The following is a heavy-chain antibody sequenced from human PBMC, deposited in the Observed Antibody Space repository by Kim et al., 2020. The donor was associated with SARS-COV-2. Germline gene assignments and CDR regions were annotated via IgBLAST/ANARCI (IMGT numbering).Heavy chain of an antibody. J-gene: IGHJ3*02. CDR3: ARGRGSSTSCPGGI. V-gene: IGHV3-33*01. D-gene: IGHD2-2*01. CDR2: IWYDGSNK. CDR1: GFTFNNYG. Sequence: GGSLRLSCAASGFTFNNYGMHWVRQAPGKGLEWVAIIWYDGSNKYYADSVKGRFTISRDNSKNTVYLQMNSLRAEDTAVYYCARGRGSSTSCPGGIWGPGTMVTVSP.